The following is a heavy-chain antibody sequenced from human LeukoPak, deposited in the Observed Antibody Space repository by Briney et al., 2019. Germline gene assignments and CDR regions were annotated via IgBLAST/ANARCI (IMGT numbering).Heavy chain of an antibody. Sequence: SETLSLTCAVYGGSFSGYYWSWIRQPPGKGLEWIGEINHSGSTNYNPSLKSRVTISVDTSKNQFSLKLSSVTAADTAVYYCARQLSYYYYYMDVWGKGTTVTVSS. J-gene: IGHJ6*03. V-gene: IGHV4-34*01. CDR3: ARQLSYYYYYMDV. CDR2: INHSGST. CDR1: GGSFSGYY. D-gene: IGHD1-1*01.